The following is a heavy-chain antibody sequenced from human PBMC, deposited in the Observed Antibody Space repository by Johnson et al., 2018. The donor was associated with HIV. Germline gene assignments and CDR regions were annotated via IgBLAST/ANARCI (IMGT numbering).Heavy chain of an antibody. Sequence: QVQLVESGGGLVQPGGSLRLSCAASGFTFSSYGMHWVRQAPGKGLEWVAAISYDGSKTYYGESVKGRFTISRDNSKNTLYLQMNSLRTEDTAVYFCARQAAAGAFDIWGQGTMVTVSS. J-gene: IGHJ3*02. CDR3: ARQAAAGAFDI. CDR1: GFTFSSYG. V-gene: IGHV3-30*03. CDR2: ISYDGSKT. D-gene: IGHD6-13*01.